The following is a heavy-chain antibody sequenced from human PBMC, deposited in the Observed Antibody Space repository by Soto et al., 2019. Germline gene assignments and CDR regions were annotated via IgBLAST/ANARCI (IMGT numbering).Heavy chain of an antibody. CDR1: GFTFDDYA. Sequence: GGSLRLSCAVSGFTFDDYAMHWVRQAPRKGLEWVSGISWNSGSIGYADSVKGRFTISRDNAKNSLYLQMNSLRAEDTALYYCAKALGDYYDSSGYRPTAFYYYYGMDVWGQGTTVTVSS. CDR2: ISWNSGSI. CDR3: AKALGDYYDSSGYRPTAFYYYYGMDV. V-gene: IGHV3-9*01. D-gene: IGHD3-22*01. J-gene: IGHJ6*02.